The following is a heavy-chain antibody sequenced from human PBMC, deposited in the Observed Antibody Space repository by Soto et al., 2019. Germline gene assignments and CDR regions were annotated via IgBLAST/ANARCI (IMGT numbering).Heavy chain of an antibody. CDR1: GFTVSSSY. V-gene: IGHV3-53*01. Sequence: GGSLRLSCAASGFTVSSSYMSWVRQAPGKGLEWVSVIFTGGSTDYADSVKGRFTMSRDNSKNTVYLQMNSLRAEDTALYFCVKEFKGAFDYWGQGSLVTVSS. D-gene: IGHD3-16*01. CDR3: VKEFKGAFDY. CDR2: IFTGGST. J-gene: IGHJ4*02.